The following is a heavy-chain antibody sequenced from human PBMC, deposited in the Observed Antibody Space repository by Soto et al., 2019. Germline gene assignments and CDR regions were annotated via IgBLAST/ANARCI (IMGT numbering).Heavy chain of an antibody. J-gene: IGHJ2*01. Sequence: VGSLRLSCGAPGVTFKDYGMHWVRQAPGKGLEWVAVISYDGKQTYYADSVKGRFTISKEKSKRTLFLQMNSLRVDDTAVYYCARDGWGSNWYFDLWGRGTLVT. CDR2: ISYDGKQT. CDR3: ARDGWGSNWYFDL. D-gene: IGHD3-16*01. V-gene: IGHV3-30*03. CDR1: GVTFKDYG.